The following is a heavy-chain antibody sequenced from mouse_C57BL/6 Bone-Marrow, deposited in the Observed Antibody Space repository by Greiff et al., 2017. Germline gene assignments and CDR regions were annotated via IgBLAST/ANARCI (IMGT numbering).Heavy chain of an antibody. V-gene: IGHV3-8*02. CDR2: ISYSGST. CDR1: GDSITSGY. CDR3: ARGVGLRRGGFDY. J-gene: IGHJ2*01. D-gene: IGHD2-4*01. Sequence: VQLQQSGPSLVKPSPTLSLTCSVTGDSITSGYWNWIRKFPGNKLEYMGYISYSGSTYYNPSLNSRISITRDTSKNQYYLQLNSVTTEDTATYYCARGVGLRRGGFDYWGQGTTLTVSS.